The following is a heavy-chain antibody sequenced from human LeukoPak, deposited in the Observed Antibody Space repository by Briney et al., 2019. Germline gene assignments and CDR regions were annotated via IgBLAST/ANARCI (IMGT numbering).Heavy chain of an antibody. J-gene: IGHJ4*02. CDR3: ARPHIYYDVWNGYPPFDN. V-gene: IGHV1-69*01. Sequence: SVKVSCKASGGTFNNYAINWVRQAPGQGLEWMGGIILKSGTANFAQKFQGRLTITADESTSTAYMDLSSLRVEDTAVYYCARPHIYYDVWNGYPPFDNWGRGTLVTVSS. CDR1: GGTFNNYA. CDR2: IILKSGTA. D-gene: IGHD3-3*01.